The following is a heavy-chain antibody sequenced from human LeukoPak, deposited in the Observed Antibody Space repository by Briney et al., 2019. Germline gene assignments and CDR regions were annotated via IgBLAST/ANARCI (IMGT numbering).Heavy chain of an antibody. CDR2: IYYSGST. Sequence: SETLSLTCTVSGGSISSGGYYWSWIRQHPGKGLEWIGYIYYSGSTYYNPSLKSRVTISVDTSKNQFSLKLSSVTAANTAVYYCAREVTTASTEYNGFDPWGQGTLVTVSS. CDR1: GGSISSGGYY. CDR3: AREVTTASTEYNGFDP. J-gene: IGHJ5*02. D-gene: IGHD2-21*02. V-gene: IGHV4-31*03.